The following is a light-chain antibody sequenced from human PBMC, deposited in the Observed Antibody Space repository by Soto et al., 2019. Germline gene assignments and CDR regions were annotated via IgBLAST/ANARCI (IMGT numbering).Light chain of an antibody. CDR2: AAS. J-gene: IGKJ4*01. CDR3: QQYNIYPLT. Sequence: DVQMTQSPSSLSASVGDRVTITCRASQGINSWLAWYQQKPEKALKSLIYAASSLQTGVPSRFSGSGSGTDFTLTISNLQPEDSATYYCQQYNIYPLTFGGGTKVEIK. V-gene: IGKV1D-16*01. CDR1: QGINSW.